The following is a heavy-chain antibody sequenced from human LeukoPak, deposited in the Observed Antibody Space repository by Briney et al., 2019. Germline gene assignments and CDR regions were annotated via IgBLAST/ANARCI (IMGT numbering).Heavy chain of an antibody. CDR3: ARDHYDGNFDY. CDR1: GYTLTELS. V-gene: IGHV1-24*01. CDR2: FDPGDGET. Sequence: ASVKVSCKVSGYTLTELSMHWVRQAPGKGLEWMGGFDPGDGETIYAQKFQGRVTITADESTSTAYMELSSLRSEDTAVYYCARDHYDGNFDYWGQGTLVTVSS. D-gene: IGHD3-22*01. J-gene: IGHJ4*02.